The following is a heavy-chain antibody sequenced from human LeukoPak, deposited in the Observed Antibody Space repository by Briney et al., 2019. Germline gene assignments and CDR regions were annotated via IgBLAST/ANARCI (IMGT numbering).Heavy chain of an antibody. CDR2: IIPIFGTA. V-gene: IGHV1-69*05. CDR3: ASPYDSSGLRGFDI. D-gene: IGHD3-22*01. Sequence: KVSCKASGGTFSSYAISWVRQAPGQGLEWMGRIIPIFGTANYAQKFQGRVTITTDESTSTAYMELSSLRSEDTAVYYCASPYDSSGLRGFDIWGQGTMVTVSS. J-gene: IGHJ3*02. CDR1: GGTFSSYA.